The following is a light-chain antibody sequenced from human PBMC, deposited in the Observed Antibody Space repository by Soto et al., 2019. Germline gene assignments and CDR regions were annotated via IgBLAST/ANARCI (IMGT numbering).Light chain of an antibody. CDR1: QSISSW. J-gene: IGKJ1*01. CDR3: QQYNTYPWT. Sequence: DIQMTQSPATLSASVGDRVTITCRASQSISSWLAWYQQKPGKVPKLLIDDASSLESGVPSRFSGGGSGTEFTLTISSLQPDDFATYYCQQYNTYPWTFGQGTKV. V-gene: IGKV1-5*01. CDR2: DAS.